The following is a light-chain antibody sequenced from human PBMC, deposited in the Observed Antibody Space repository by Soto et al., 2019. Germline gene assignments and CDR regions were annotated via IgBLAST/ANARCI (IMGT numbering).Light chain of an antibody. V-gene: IGKV3-20*01. CDR2: GAS. Sequence: EIVLTQSPGNLSLSPGERATLSCRASQSVSSNYLAWYQQKPGQAPRLLIYGASSRATGIPDRFSGSGSGTDFTLTIRRLEPEDFSVYYCQQYGSSYPWTLGQGTKVDIK. CDR1: QSVSSNY. CDR3: QQYGSSYPWT. J-gene: IGKJ1*01.